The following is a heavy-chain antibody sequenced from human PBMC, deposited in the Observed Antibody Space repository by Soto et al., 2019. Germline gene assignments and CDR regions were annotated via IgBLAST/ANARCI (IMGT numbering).Heavy chain of an antibody. J-gene: IGHJ5*02. CDR1: GGSISSGGYY. Sequence: QVQLQESGPGLVKPSQTLSLTCTVSGGSISSGGYYWSWIRQHPGKGLEWIGYIYYSGSTYYNPSLKGRVTISVDTSKNQFSLKLSSVTAADTAVYYCARAYEEKEACSSTSCYSHWFDPWGQGTLVTVSS. CDR3: ARAYEEKEACSSTSCYSHWFDP. CDR2: IYYSGST. D-gene: IGHD2-2*01. V-gene: IGHV4-31*03.